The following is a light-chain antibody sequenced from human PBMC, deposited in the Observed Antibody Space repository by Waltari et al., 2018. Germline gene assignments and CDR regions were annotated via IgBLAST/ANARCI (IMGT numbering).Light chain of an antibody. CDR1: SSNIGSNY. CDR2: RNN. CDR3: AAWDDSLSGPV. J-gene: IGLJ2*01. V-gene: IGLV1-47*01. Sequence: QSVLTQPPSASGTPGQRVTISCSGRSSNIGSNYVYWYQQLPGTAPKLLIYRNNQRPSGVPDRFSGSKSGTPASLAISGLRSEDEADYYCAAWDDSLSGPVFGGGTKLTVL.